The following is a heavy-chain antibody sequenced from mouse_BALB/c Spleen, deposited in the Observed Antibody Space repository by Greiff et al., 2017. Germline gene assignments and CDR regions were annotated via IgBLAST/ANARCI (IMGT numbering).Heavy chain of an antibody. CDR2: ISSGGSYT. V-gene: IGHV5-9-4*01. CDR3: ASVVGDCAY. D-gene: IGHD1-1*02. J-gene: IGHJ3*01. Sequence: EVKLMESGGGLVKPGGSLKLSCAASGFTFSSYAMSWVRQSPEKRLEWVAEISSGGSYTYYPDTVTGRFTISRDNAKNTLYLEMSSLRSEDTAMYYCASVVGDCAYWGQGTLVTVSA. CDR1: GFTFSSYA.